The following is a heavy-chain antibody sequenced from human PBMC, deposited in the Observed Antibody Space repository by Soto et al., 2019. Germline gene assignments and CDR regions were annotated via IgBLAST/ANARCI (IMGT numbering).Heavy chain of an antibody. J-gene: IGHJ6*02. V-gene: IGHV3-64*04. CDR3: AREMSSGNGMDV. CDR1: GSTFSSYA. Sequence: PGGSLRLSCSASGSTFSSYAMHWVRQAPGKGLEYVSAISSISSYTNYADSVNGRFTISRDNAKNSLYLQMNSLRAEDTAVYYCAREMSSGNGMDVWGQGTTVTVSS. CDR2: ISSISSYT. D-gene: IGHD3-10*01.